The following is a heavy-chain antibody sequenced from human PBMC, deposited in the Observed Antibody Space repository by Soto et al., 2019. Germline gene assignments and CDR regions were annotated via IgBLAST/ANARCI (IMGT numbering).Heavy chain of an antibody. CDR3: ARGRGYSGYYLVMAPVYDFDY. CDR2: INHSGST. D-gene: IGHD5-12*01. J-gene: IGHJ4*02. CDR1: GGSFSGYY. Sequence: QVQLQQWGAGLLKPSETLSLTCAVYGGSFSGYYWSWIRQPPGKGLEWIGEINHSGSTNYNPSLKRRVTISVDTSKNQFSLKLSSVTAADTAVYYCARGRGYSGYYLVMAPVYDFDYWGQGTLVTVSS. V-gene: IGHV4-34*01.